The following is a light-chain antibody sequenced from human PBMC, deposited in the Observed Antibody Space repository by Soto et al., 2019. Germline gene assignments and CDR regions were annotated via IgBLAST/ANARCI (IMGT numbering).Light chain of an antibody. CDR2: DAS. V-gene: IGKV3-11*01. CDR3: QQYNSWPLT. Sequence: EIVLTQSPATLSLSPGDSATLSCRASQSIRSYLAWYQQKRGQAPRLLIYDASNRATGIPARFSGSGSGTDFSLTISSLEPEDFAVYYCQQYNSWPLTFGGGTKVDIK. J-gene: IGKJ4*01. CDR1: QSIRSY.